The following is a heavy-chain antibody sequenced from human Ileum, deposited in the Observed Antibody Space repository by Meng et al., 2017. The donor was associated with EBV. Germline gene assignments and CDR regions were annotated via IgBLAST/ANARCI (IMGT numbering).Heavy chain of an antibody. CDR2: IYHSGST. D-gene: IGHD3-10*01. Sequence: GHWLGKPLGSLSLIFAVSGASIGSSYWWTWARQPPEKGLEGSGEIYHSGSTNYNPSLKSRLTLSVDKSKSQFSLELISVTAADTAVYYCARGRRFGSGRYALDYWGQGTLVTVSS. J-gene: IGHJ4*02. CDR1: GASIGSSYW. V-gene: IGHV4-4*02. CDR3: ARGRRFGSGRYALDY.